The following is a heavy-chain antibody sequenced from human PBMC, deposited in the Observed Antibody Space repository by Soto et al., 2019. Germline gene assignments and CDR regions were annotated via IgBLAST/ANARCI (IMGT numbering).Heavy chain of an antibody. Sequence: GGSLRLSCAASGFTFSSYAMHWVRQAPGKGLEWVAVISYDGSNKYYADSVKGRFTISRDNSKNTLYLQMNSLRAEDTAVYYCARAVAGIFDAFDIWGQGTMVTVS. CDR2: ISYDGSNK. CDR3: ARAVAGIFDAFDI. D-gene: IGHD6-19*01. J-gene: IGHJ3*02. CDR1: GFTFSSYA. V-gene: IGHV3-30-3*01.